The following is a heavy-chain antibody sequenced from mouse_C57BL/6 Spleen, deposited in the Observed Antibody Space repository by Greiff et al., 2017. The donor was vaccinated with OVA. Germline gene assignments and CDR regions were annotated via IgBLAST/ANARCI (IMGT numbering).Heavy chain of an antibody. J-gene: IGHJ1*03. Sequence: QVQLQQSGAELVKPGASVKISCKASGYAFSSYWMNWVKQRPGKGLEWIGQIYPGDGDTNYTGKFKGKATLTADKSSSTAYMQLSSLTSEDSAVYFCARTGYYGSRDWYFDVWGTGTTVTVSS. D-gene: IGHD1-1*01. CDR3: ARTGYYGSRDWYFDV. CDR1: GYAFSSYW. V-gene: IGHV1-80*01. CDR2: IYPGDGDT.